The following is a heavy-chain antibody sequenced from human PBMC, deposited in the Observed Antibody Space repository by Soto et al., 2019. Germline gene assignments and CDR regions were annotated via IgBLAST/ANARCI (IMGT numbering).Heavy chain of an antibody. V-gene: IGHV1-69*06. D-gene: IGHD2-8*01. CDR1: GGTFSSYA. J-gene: IGHJ6*02. CDR2: IIPIFGTA. CDR3: ARGGDCTNGVCYSRLYFYYYGMDV. Sequence: ASVKVSCKASGGTFSSYAISWVRQAPGQGHEWMGGIIPIFGTANYAQKFQGRVTITADKSTSTAYMELSSLRSEDTAVYYCARGGDCTNGVCYSRLYFYYYGMDVWGQGTTVTVSS.